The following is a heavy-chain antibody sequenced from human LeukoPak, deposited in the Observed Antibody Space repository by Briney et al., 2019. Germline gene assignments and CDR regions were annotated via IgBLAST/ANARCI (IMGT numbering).Heavy chain of an antibody. J-gene: IGHJ4*02. CDR3: ARDRLPGTTLILGY. CDR2: INTNTGNP. V-gene: IGHV7-4-1*02. Sequence: ASVKVSCKASGYTFTSYAMNWVRQAPGQGLEWMGWINTNTGNPTYAQGFTGRFVFSLDTSFSTAYLQISSLKAEDTAVYYCARDRLPGTTLILGYWGQGTLVTVSS. D-gene: IGHD1-7*01. CDR1: GYTFTSYA.